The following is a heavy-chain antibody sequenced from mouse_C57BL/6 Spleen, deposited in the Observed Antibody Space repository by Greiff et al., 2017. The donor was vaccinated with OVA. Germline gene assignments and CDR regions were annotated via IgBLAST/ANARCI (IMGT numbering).Heavy chain of an antibody. D-gene: IGHD1-1*01. CDR2: ISNGGGST. J-gene: IGHJ4*01. CDR1: GFTFSDYY. V-gene: IGHV5-12*01. CDR3: ARYGSLYDAMDY. Sequence: EVKLEESGGGLVQPGGSLKLSCAASGFTFSDYYMYWVRQTPEKRLEWIAYISNGGGSTYYPDTVKGRVTISRDNAKNTLYLQMSRLKSEDTAMDYGARYGSLYDAMDYWGQGTSVTVSS.